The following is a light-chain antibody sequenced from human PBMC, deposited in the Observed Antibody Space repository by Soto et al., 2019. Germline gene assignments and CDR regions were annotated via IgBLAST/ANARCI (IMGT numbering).Light chain of an antibody. CDR1: QSLSSS. V-gene: IGKV1-5*01. CDR3: QQYNSYWT. Sequence: DIEMTQSPSALSASVGDRVTITCRASQSLSSSLAWYQPEPGKAPKLLIDDASSLGSGVRSRFSGSGSGTEFTLTIRSLQPYDFATYHCQQYNSYWTFGQGTKVDIK. CDR2: DAS. J-gene: IGKJ1*01.